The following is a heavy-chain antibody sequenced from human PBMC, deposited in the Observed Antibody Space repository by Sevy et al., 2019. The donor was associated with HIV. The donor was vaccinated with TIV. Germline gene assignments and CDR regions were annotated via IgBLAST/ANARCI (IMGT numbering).Heavy chain of an antibody. CDR1: GFAISNYA. D-gene: IGHD3-16*02. CDR2: ISGSGGNT. Sequence: GGSLRLSCAASGFAISNYAMTWVRQAPGKGLEWVSAISGSGGNTYYADSVKGRFTISRGNSKNTLYLQMNSLRAEDTAVYYCAKVEGGYDYIWGSYRYHWFDPWGQGTLVTVSS. J-gene: IGHJ5*02. CDR3: AKVEGGYDYIWGSYRYHWFDP. V-gene: IGHV3-23*01.